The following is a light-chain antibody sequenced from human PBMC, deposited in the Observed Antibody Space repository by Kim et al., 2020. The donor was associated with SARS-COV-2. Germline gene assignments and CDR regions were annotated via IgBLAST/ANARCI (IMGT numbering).Light chain of an antibody. CDR3: QSYDSSLSPYV. J-gene: IGLJ1*01. CDR2: GNS. CDR1: RSNIGAGYD. Sequence: QRVTISCTGSRSNIGAGYDVHWYQQLPGTAPKLLIYGNSNRPSGVPDRFSGSKSGTSASLAITGLQPEDEADYYCQSYDSSLSPYVFGTGTKVTVL. V-gene: IGLV1-40*01.